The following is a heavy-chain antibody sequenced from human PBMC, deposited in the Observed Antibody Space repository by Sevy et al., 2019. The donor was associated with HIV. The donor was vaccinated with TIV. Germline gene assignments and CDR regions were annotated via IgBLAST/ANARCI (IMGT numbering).Heavy chain of an antibody. D-gene: IGHD3-22*01. Sequence: GGSLRLSCKTSGFTFSTYAMHWVRQAPGKGLEWVASISRTPATIYYADSVRDRFTISRDNAKNSLYLEMNSLRDEDTAVYYCAREAYYYDSREANWFDPWGQGTLVTVSS. CDR3: AREAYYYDSREANWFDP. CDR2: ISRTPATI. V-gene: IGHV3-48*02. CDR1: GFTFSTYA. J-gene: IGHJ5*02.